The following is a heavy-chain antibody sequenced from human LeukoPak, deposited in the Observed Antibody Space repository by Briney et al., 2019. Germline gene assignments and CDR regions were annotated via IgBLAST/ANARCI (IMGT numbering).Heavy chain of an antibody. CDR2: LYSSGAT. J-gene: IGHJ5*02. V-gene: IGHV3-53*01. CDR1: GFTVSTNY. CDR3: ARLQGTGTAWFDP. D-gene: IGHD1-7*01. Sequence: GGSLRLSCAASGFTVSTNYMSWVRQAPGKGLEWVSVLYSSGATYYADSVKGRFTVSRDNSKNTVNLQMNSLRAEDTAVYYCARLQGTGTAWFDPWGQGTLVTVSP.